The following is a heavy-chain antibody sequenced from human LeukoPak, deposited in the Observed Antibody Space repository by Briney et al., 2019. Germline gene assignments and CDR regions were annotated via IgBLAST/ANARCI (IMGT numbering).Heavy chain of an antibody. V-gene: IGHV1-69*13. Sequence: SVKASCKASGGTFSSYAISWVRQAPGQGLEWMGGIIPIFGTANYAQKFQGRVTITADESTSTAYMELSSLRSEDTAVYYCARDYYYYSSGYYYWGQGTLVTVSS. J-gene: IGHJ4*02. CDR3: ARDYYYYSSGYYY. CDR1: GGTFSSYA. CDR2: IIPIFGTA. D-gene: IGHD3-22*01.